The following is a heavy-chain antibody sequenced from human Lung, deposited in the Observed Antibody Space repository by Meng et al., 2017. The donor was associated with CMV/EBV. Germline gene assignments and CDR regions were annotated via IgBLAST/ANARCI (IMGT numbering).Heavy chain of an antibody. CDR2: ISYDGSTK. J-gene: IGHJ4*02. V-gene: IGHV3-30*04. CDR1: GFTFSNYA. Sequence: GGSXRLSCAASGFTFSNYAMHWVRQAPGKGLEWVAVISYDGSTKYFADSVRGRFTIARDNSKNTLYLQMNSLRAEYTAVYNCAWGVVSPGYWGQGALVTVSS. CDR3: AWGVVSPGY. D-gene: IGHD4-23*01.